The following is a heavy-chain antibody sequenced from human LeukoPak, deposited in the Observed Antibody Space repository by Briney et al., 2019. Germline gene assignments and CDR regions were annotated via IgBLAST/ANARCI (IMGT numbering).Heavy chain of an antibody. Sequence: GGSLRLPCAASGFTFTTYAMRWVRQAPGKGLEWVSGISDSGKSTYYADSVKGRFTIPRDNSKNTLYMQINSLRVEDTAVYYCATLESSGWYFDYWGQGTLVTVSS. CDR2: ISDSGKST. V-gene: IGHV3-23*01. CDR3: ATLESSGWYFDY. D-gene: IGHD6-19*01. CDR1: GFTFTTYA. J-gene: IGHJ4*02.